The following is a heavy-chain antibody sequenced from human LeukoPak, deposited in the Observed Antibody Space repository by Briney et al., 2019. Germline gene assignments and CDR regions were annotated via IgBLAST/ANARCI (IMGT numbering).Heavy chain of an antibody. CDR3: ARGGKEWPRPYEYNGMDV. Sequence: GASVTVSCKTSGYTFTSYGIGWVRQAPGQGLEWMGWISAYNGNANYARKFQDRVTMTTDTSASTVYMEMRYLRSDDTAVYYCARGGKEWPRPYEYNGMDVWGQGTTVTVSS. CDR2: ISAYNGNA. D-gene: IGHD5-12*01. J-gene: IGHJ6*02. V-gene: IGHV1-18*01. CDR1: GYTFTSYG.